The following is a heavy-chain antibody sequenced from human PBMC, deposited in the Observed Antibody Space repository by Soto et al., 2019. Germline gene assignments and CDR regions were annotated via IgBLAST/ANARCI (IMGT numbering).Heavy chain of an antibody. CDR3: ARRESIAARPFDY. CDR2: FYPGDSDT. CDR1: GYTFTNYW. V-gene: IGHV5-51*01. D-gene: IGHD6-6*01. Sequence: GESLKISCTDSGYTFTNYWIGWVRQVPGKGLEWMGLFYPGDSDTRYSPSFQGQVTMSADKSISTAYLQWSSLKASDTAMYYCARRESIAARPFDYWGQGTLVTVSS. J-gene: IGHJ4*02.